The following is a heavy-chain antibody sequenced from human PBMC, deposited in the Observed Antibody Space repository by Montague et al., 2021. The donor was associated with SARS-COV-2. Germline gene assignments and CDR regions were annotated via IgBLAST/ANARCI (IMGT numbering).Heavy chain of an antibody. CDR2: INHSGST. V-gene: IGHV4-34*01. J-gene: IGHJ6*02. Sequence: SETLSLTCTVSGVSVTDYYWSWIRQPPGKGLEWIGEINHSGSTNYNPSLKSRVIISVDTSKNQFSLKLSSVTAADTAVYYCARVRYYGSGTSLGMDVWGQGTTVTVSS. CDR1: GVSVTDYY. CDR3: ARVRYYGSGTSLGMDV. D-gene: IGHD3-10*01.